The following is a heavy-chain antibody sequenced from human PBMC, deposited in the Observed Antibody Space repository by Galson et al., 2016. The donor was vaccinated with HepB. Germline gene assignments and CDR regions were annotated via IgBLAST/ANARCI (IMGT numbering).Heavy chain of an antibody. Sequence: SLRLSCAASGFTFSSYSMNWVRQAPGKGLEWISYISSSSSTIYYADSVKGRFTISRDNAKNSLYLQMNSLRDEDTAVYYCARDPSSSSWYNDAFDIWGQGTMVTVSS. CDR3: ARDPSSSSWYNDAFDI. V-gene: IGHV3-48*02. J-gene: IGHJ3*02. CDR2: ISSSSSTI. CDR1: GFTFSSYS. D-gene: IGHD6-13*01.